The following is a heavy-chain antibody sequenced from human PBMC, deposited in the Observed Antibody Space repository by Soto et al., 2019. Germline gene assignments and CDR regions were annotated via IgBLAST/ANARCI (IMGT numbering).Heavy chain of an antibody. Sequence: VPLVQSGAEVKKPGASVKVSCKASGYTFTGYYMHWVRQAPGQGLEWMGWINPNSGGTNYAQKFQGRVTMTRDTSISTAYMELSRLRSDDTAVYYCARAGGAAAGPGAFDIWGQGTMVTVSS. V-gene: IGHV1-2*02. CDR2: INPNSGGT. D-gene: IGHD6-13*01. CDR1: GYTFTGYY. J-gene: IGHJ3*02. CDR3: ARAGGAAAGPGAFDI.